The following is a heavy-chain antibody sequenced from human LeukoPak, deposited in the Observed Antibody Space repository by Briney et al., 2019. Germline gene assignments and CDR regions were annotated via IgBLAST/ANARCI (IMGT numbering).Heavy chain of an antibody. J-gene: IGHJ4*02. CDR2: IHYDGSNN. CDR3: AKDHGSSDWYYFDY. Sequence: LSGGSLRLSCAASGFTFSSYEMNWVRQAPGKGLEWVAFIHYDGSNNYYADSVKGRFTISRDNSKNTLYLQMNTLRADDTAVYYCAKDHGSSDWYYFDYWGQGTLVTVSS. D-gene: IGHD6-13*01. CDR1: GFTFSSYE. V-gene: IGHV3-30*02.